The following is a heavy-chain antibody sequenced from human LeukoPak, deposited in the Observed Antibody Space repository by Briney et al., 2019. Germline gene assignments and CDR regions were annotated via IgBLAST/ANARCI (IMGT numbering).Heavy chain of an antibody. V-gene: IGHV1-2*02. CDR2: INPNSGGT. D-gene: IGHD2-2*01. Sequence: ASVKVSCKASGYTFTGYYMHWVRQAPGQGLEWMGWINPNSGGTNYAQKFQGRVTMTRDTSISTAYMELSRLRSDDTAVYYCARDRVFTRVGAFDIWGQGTMVTVSS. CDR1: GYTFTGYY. CDR3: ARDRVFTRVGAFDI. J-gene: IGHJ3*02.